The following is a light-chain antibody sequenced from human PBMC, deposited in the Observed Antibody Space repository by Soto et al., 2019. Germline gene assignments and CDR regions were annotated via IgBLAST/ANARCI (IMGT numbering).Light chain of an antibody. CDR2: GAS. V-gene: IGKV3-20*01. CDR3: QQYGSSPAWT. Sequence: EIALTQSPGTLSLSPGERATRSCRASQSVSSSYLAWYQQKPGQAPRLLMYGASSRATGIPDMCSGSGSGTDFTLTISRLEPEDFAVYYCQQYGSSPAWTFGQGTKVDIK. J-gene: IGKJ1*01. CDR1: QSVSSSY.